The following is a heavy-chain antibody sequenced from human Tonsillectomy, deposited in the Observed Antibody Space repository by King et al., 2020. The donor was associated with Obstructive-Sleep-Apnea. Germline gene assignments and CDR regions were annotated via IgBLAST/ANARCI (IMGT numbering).Heavy chain of an antibody. J-gene: IGHJ5*02. Sequence: QLQESGPGLVKPSETLSLTCTVSGGSISSYYWSWIRQPPGKGLEWIGYIYYSGSTNYNPSLKSRVSISLDTSKNQFSLKLSSVTAADTAVYYCARGRYDSSGYYYSNNWFDPWGQGTLVTVSS. CDR1: GGSISSYY. V-gene: IGHV4-59*01. D-gene: IGHD3-22*01. CDR2: IYYSGST. CDR3: ARGRYDSSGYYYSNNWFDP.